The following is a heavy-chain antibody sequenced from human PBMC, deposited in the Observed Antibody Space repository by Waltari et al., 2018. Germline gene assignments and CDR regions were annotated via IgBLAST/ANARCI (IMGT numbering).Heavy chain of an antibody. CDR2: IGGNDGSI. CDR3: AREAPNYYYYMDV. CDR1: GFKFHSSS. J-gene: IGHJ6*03. Sequence: EVQLVEFGGGLVKPGGSLRLACAASGFKFHSSSMNWVRQAPGKGLEWVASIGGNDGSIYYADSVKGRFTVSRDNAKNSLFLQMDSLRGDDTALYYCAREAPNYYYYMDVWGKGTTVTVS. V-gene: IGHV3-21*02.